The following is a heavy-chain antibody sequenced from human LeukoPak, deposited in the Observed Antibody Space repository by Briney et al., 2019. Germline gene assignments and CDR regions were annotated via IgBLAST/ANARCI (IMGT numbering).Heavy chain of an antibody. Sequence: SETLSLTCAVYGGSFSGYYWSWIRQPPGKGLEWIGEINHSGSTNYNPSLKSRVTISVDTSKNQFSLKLSSVTAADTAVYYCARDDWLYNWFDPWGQGTLVTVSS. CDR2: INHSGST. CDR1: GGSFSGYY. D-gene: IGHD3-9*01. V-gene: IGHV4-34*01. J-gene: IGHJ5*02. CDR3: ARDDWLYNWFDP.